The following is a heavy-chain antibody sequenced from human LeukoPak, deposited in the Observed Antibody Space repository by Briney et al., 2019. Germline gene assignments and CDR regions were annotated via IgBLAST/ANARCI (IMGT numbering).Heavy chain of an antibody. CDR1: GFTFSSYE. J-gene: IGHJ5*02. Sequence: GGSLRLSCAASGFTFSSYEMNWVRQAPGKGLEWVSYISSSGSTIYYADSVKGRFTISRDNSKNTLYLQMNSLRAEDTAVYYCAKVKYSWFDPWGQGTLVTVSS. D-gene: IGHD2/OR15-2a*01. CDR2: ISSSGSTI. CDR3: AKVKYSWFDP. V-gene: IGHV3-48*03.